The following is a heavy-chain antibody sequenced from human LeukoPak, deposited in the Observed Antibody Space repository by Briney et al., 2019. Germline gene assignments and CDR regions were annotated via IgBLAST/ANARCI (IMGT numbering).Heavy chain of an antibody. D-gene: IGHD3-16*02. Sequence: NTSETLSLTCTVSGYSISSGYYWGWIRQPPGKGLEWIGSIYHSGSTNYNPSLKSRVTISVDTSKNQFSLKLSSVTAADTAVYYCARDGNYDYVWGSYPRGWFDPWGQGTLVTVSS. V-gene: IGHV4-38-2*02. CDR2: IYHSGST. CDR1: GYSISSGYY. CDR3: ARDGNYDYVWGSYPRGWFDP. J-gene: IGHJ5*02.